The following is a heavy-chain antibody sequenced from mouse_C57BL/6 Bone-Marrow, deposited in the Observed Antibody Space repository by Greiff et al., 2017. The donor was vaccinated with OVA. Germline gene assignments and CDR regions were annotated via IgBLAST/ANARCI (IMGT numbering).Heavy chain of an antibody. J-gene: IGHJ4*01. V-gene: IGHV1-54*01. CDR3: ARDCFPTVVAKVAMDY. D-gene: IGHD1-1*01. Sequence: QVQLKESGAELVRPGTSVKVSCKASGYAFTNYLIAWVKQRPGQGLEWIGVINPGSGGTNYNEKFKGKATLTADKSSSTAYMQLSSLTSEDSAVYFCARDCFPTVVAKVAMDYWGQGTSVTVSS. CDR2: INPGSGGT. CDR1: GYAFTNYL.